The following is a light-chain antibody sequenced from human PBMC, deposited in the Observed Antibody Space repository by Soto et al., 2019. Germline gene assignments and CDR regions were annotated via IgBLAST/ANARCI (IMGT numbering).Light chain of an antibody. CDR1: SSEVGNYNL. CDR2: EGN. V-gene: IGLV2-23*01. CDR3: CSYAPSRTLL. Sequence: QSVLNQTASVSWAPGESITISCTGKSSEVGNYNLVTWYQQHPVRFPKLILYEGNKRPSGVSSRFSASKSGNTASLTISGLQAEDEADYFCCSYAPSRTLLFGGGTKVTVL. J-gene: IGLJ2*01.